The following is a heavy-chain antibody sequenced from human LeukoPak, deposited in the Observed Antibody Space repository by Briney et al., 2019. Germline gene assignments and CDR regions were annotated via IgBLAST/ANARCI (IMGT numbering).Heavy chain of an antibody. J-gene: IGHJ4*02. Sequence: SETLSLTCAVSGYSITSSSWWGWIRQAPGKGLEWIGYIYHSGTTYYNPSLQSRVTMSVDTSKNQFSPKLSSVTAVDTAVYYCARKENVYYYFDYWGQGTLVTVSS. D-gene: IGHD3-10*01. CDR1: GYSITSSSW. V-gene: IGHV4-28*01. CDR3: ARKENVYYYFDY. CDR2: IYHSGTT.